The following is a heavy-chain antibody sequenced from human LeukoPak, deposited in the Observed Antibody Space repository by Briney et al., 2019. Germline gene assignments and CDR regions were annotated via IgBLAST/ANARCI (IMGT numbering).Heavy chain of an antibody. CDR1: GFTFDDYG. CDR3: ARAVSSSGLGAFDI. Sequence: GVSLRLSCAASGFTFDDYGMSWVRQAPGKGLEWVSGINWNGGRTGYADSVKGRFTISRDNAKNSLYLQMNSLRAEDTALYHCARAVSSSGLGAFDIWGQGTMVTVSS. CDR2: INWNGGRT. D-gene: IGHD6-6*01. V-gene: IGHV3-20*01. J-gene: IGHJ3*02.